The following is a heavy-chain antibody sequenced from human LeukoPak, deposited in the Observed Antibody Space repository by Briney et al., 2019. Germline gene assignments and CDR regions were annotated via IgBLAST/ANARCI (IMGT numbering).Heavy chain of an antibody. CDR2: INTNTGNP. V-gene: IGHV7-4-1*02. CDR1: GYSFTNYV. Sequence: GASVKVSCKASGYSFTNYVMNWVRQAPGQGLEWMGWINTNTGNPTYAPGFTGRFVFSLDTSVSTAYLQISSLKAEDTAVYYCARSDPYSSGWYGQNWSSDYWGQGTLVTVSS. D-gene: IGHD6-19*01. J-gene: IGHJ4*02. CDR3: ARSDPYSSGWYGQNWSSDY.